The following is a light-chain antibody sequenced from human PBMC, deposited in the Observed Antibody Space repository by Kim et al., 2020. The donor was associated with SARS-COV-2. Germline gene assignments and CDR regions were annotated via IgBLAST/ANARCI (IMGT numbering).Light chain of an antibody. CDR2: GVS. J-gene: IGLJ3*02. V-gene: IGLV2-14*01. CDR3: SSYTTSGTWV. Sequence: GQSITISCTGSSSDIGGYYYVSWFQQRPGKAPKLMIYGVSKRPSGISNRFSGSKSGNTASLTISGLQAEDEADYYCSSYTTSGTWVFGGGTQLTVL. CDR1: SSDIGGYYY.